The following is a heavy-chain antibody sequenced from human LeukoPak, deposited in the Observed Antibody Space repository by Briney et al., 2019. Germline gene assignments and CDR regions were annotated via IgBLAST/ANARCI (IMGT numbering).Heavy chain of an antibody. D-gene: IGHD5-18*01. V-gene: IGHV4-59*01. CDR1: GGSMNDYY. Sequence: SETLSLTCTVSGGSMNDYYWTWIRQPPGKGLEWIGYIYYSGSTNYNPSLKSRVTISVDTSKNQFSLKLSSVTAADTAVYYCARVRSGDTAMVYWGQGTLVTVSS. CDR2: IYYSGST. CDR3: ARVRSGDTAMVY. J-gene: IGHJ4*02.